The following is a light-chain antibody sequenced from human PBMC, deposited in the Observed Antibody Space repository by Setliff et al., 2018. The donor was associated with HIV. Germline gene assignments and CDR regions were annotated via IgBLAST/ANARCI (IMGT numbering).Light chain of an antibody. V-gene: IGLV2-8*01. CDR1: SSDVGGYDY. Sequence: LTQPPSASGSPGQSVTISCTGTSSDVGGYDYVSWYQQHPGKAPKLMIHEVNKRPSGVPDRFSGSKSDNTASLPVSGLQAEDEAAYYFSSYAGSNTPYVFGTGTKVTVL. CDR2: EVN. CDR3: SSYAGSNTPYV. J-gene: IGLJ1*01.